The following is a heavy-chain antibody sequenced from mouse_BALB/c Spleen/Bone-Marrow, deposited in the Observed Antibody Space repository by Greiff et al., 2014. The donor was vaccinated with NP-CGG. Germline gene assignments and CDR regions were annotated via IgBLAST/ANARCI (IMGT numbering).Heavy chain of an antibody. CDR2: IDPYYGGX. V-gene: IGHV1-39*01. CDR3: ARNGYYFDX. D-gene: IGHD2-2*01. CDR1: GYSFTGYN. Sequence: VQLQQSGPELEKPGASVKISCKASGYSFTGYNMNWVKQSNGKSLEWIGNIDPYYGGXXXXXXXXXXXXLTVDKSSSTAYMQLKSLTSEDSAVYYCARNGYYFDXWGQGTSLTVSS. J-gene: IGHJ2*02.